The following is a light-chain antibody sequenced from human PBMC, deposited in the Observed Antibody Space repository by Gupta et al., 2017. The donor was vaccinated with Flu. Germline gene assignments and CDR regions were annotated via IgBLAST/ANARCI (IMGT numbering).Light chain of an antibody. CDR3: KQTERCPWA. CDR1: EGLVYSDGNTY. CDR2: QAS. J-gene: IGKJ1*01. Sequence: DVVMTQSPLSLSVTLGQPASISCRSSEGLVYSDGNTYLNWFHQRPGQSPRRLIYQASYRDYGVPDRFSGSGSGTDFTLKISRVEAEDVGIYYCKQTERCPWAFGQGTTVEIK. V-gene: IGKV2-30*01.